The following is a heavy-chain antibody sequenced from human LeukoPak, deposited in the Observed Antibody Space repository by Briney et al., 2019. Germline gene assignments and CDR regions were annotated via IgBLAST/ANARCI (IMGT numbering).Heavy chain of an antibody. Sequence: GGSPRLSYAPSGVTFSGYSMNWVRQAPGKGLEWVSSISSSSSYIYYADSVKGRFTISRDNAKNSLYLQMNSLRAEETAVYYCAREDGSGRYYLYYFDYWGQGTLVTVSS. D-gene: IGHD3-10*01. J-gene: IGHJ4*02. CDR3: AREDGSGRYYLYYFDY. CDR1: GVTFSGYS. CDR2: ISSSSSYI. V-gene: IGHV3-21*01.